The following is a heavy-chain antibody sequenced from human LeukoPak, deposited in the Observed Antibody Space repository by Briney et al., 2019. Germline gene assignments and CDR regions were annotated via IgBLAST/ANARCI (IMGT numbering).Heavy chain of an antibody. CDR2: IYTSGST. CDR1: GGSISSYY. Sequence: SETLSLTCTVSGGSISSYYWSWIRQPAGEGLEWIGRIYTSGSTTYNPSLKSRVTMSVDTSKNQFSLKLSSVTAADTAVYYCARAGVYNYYYYMDVWGKGTTVTVSS. D-gene: IGHD3-10*01. CDR3: ARAGVYNYYYYMDV. V-gene: IGHV4-4*07. J-gene: IGHJ6*03.